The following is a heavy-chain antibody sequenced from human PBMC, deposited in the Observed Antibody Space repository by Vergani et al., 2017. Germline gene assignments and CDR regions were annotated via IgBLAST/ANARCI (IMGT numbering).Heavy chain of an antibody. J-gene: IGHJ6*02. Sequence: EVQLVQSGAEVKKPGESLKISCKGSGYSFTSYWIGWVRQMPGKGLEWMGIIYPGDSDTRYSPSFQGQVTISADKSISTAYLQWSSLKASDTAMYYCARGQGRVYSNFPHYYYGMDVWGQGTTVTVSS. D-gene: IGHD4-11*01. CDR3: ARGQGRVYSNFPHYYYGMDV. CDR2: IYPGDSDT. V-gene: IGHV5-51*03. CDR1: GYSFTSYW.